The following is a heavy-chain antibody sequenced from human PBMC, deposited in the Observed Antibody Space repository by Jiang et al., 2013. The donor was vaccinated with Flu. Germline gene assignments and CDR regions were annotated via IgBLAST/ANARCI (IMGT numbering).Heavy chain of an antibody. J-gene: IGHJ4*02. Sequence: VQLVESGGGWVKPGGSLRVSCAASGFAFSNGWMTWVRQAPGKGLEWVGRIKSKIDGGTTDYAAPVNDRFTISRDDSKNTLYLQMNSLKTEDTAVYYCTTSVPATPTYYYDSSSYWGQGTQVTVSS. CDR2: IKSKIDGGTT. CDR1: GFAFSNGW. D-gene: IGHD3-22*01. V-gene: IGHV3-15*01. CDR3: TTSVPATPTYYYDSSSY.